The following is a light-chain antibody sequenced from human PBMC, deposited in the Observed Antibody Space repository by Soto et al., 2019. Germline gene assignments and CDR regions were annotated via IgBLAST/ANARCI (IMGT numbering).Light chain of an antibody. CDR1: QAIRSD. J-gene: IGKJ1*01. CDR3: QQYNTYSPERT. V-gene: IGKV1-5*01. CDR2: DAS. Sequence: DIQMTQSPSSLSASVGDRVTITCRAGQAIRSDLAWYQQKPGKAPKLLIYDASSLESGVPSRFSGSGSGTEFTLTISSLQPDDFATYYCQQYNTYSPERTFGQGTKVEVK.